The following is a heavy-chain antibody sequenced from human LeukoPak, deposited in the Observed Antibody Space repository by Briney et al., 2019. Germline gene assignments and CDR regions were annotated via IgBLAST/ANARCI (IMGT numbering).Heavy chain of an antibody. D-gene: IGHD3-10*02. CDR1: GYTFSPYW. CDR3: TRENYVPDS. Sequence: GGSLRLSCVASGYTFSPYWMSWVRQIPGKGLEWVASISNGGGATYYVDSVRGRFTISRDDAKNSLFLQMNGLRSGDTAVYYCTRENYVPDSWGQGTLVTVSS. V-gene: IGHV3-7*03. J-gene: IGHJ5*02. CDR2: ISNGGGAT.